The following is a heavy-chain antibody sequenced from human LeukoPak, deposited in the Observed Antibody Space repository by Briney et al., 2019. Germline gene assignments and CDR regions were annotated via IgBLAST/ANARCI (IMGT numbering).Heavy chain of an antibody. CDR2: MKSKTEGGTT. D-gene: IGHD2-2*01. Sequence: PGGSPRLSCAASGFTFSNAWMSWVRQAPGKGLEGVGRMKSKTEGGTTDYAAPVKGRFTISRDDAKNTLYLQMNSLKSEDTAVYYCTTCTSCYLVWHAFDIWGQGTMVTASS. V-gene: IGHV3-15*01. CDR1: GFTFSNAW. J-gene: IGHJ3*02. CDR3: TTCTSCYLVWHAFDI.